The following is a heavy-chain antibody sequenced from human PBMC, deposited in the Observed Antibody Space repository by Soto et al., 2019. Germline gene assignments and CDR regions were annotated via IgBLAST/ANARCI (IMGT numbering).Heavy chain of an antibody. CDR2: ISYSGTT. CDR1: GYSISSGYY. CDR3: ARSTGYHGSGTYSFDY. V-gene: IGHV4-38-2*02. J-gene: IGHJ4*02. D-gene: IGHD3-10*01. Sequence: PSETLSLTCTVSGYSISSGYYWSWIRQTPGKGLEWIGSISYSGTTYYNPSLKSRVTISVDTSKNQFSLKLSSVTAADTATFYCARSTGYHGSGTYSFDYWGQGTLVTVSS.